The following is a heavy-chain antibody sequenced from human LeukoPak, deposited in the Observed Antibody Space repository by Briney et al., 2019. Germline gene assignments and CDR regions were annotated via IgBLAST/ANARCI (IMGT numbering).Heavy chain of an antibody. CDR1: GFTFSTYA. V-gene: IGHV3-23*01. D-gene: IGHD3-22*01. Sequence: GGSLRLSCAASGFTFSTYAMTWVRQAPGEGLEWVSAISGSGGGTYYADSVKGRFTISRDNSKNTLYLQMNSLKAEDTAVYYCARDSSGYAEFDYWGQGTLVTVSS. J-gene: IGHJ4*02. CDR3: ARDSSGYAEFDY. CDR2: ISGSGGGT.